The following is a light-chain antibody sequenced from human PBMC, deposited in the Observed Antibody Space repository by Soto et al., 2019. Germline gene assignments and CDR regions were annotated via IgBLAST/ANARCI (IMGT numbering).Light chain of an antibody. V-gene: IGKV3-11*01. CDR1: HSVSSS. Sequence: VMTQSPATISVSAGIRDALACRASHSVSSSLAWYQQKPGQAPRLLISGASTRAAGIPARFSGSGSGTDFTLTISSLEPEDFAVYYCQQRSNWVTFGRGTKV. J-gene: IGKJ4*01. CDR2: GAS. CDR3: QQRSNWVT.